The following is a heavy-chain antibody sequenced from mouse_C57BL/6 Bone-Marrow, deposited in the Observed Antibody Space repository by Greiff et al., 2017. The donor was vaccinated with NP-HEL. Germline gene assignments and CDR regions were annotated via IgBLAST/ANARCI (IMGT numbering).Heavy chain of an antibody. CDR2: IYPGSGST. J-gene: IGHJ2*01. D-gene: IGHD1-1*01. CDR1: GYTFTSYW. Sequence: QVQLQQSGAELVKPGASVKMSCKASGYTFTSYWITWVKQRPGQGLEWIGDIYPGSGSTNYNEKFKSKATLTVDTSSSTAYMQLSSLTSEDSAVYYCARYTTVVATDYYFDYWGQGTTLTVSS. V-gene: IGHV1-55*01. CDR3: ARYTTVVATDYYFDY.